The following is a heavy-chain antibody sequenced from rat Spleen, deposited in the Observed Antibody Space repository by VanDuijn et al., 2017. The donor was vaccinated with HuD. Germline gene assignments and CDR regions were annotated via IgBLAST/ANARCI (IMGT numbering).Heavy chain of an antibody. CDR2: ISPSGGST. CDR3: ATDGRRVYYGWDAHYFDY. Sequence: EVQLVESGGGLVQPGRSLKLSCAASGFTFSNYGMHWIRQAPTKGLEWVASISPSGGSTYYRDSVKGRFTISRDNAKSTLYLQMDSLRSEDTATYYCATDGRRVYYGWDAHYFDYWGQGVMVTVSS. CDR1: GFTFSNYG. J-gene: IGHJ2*01. V-gene: IGHV5-19*01. D-gene: IGHD1-6*01.